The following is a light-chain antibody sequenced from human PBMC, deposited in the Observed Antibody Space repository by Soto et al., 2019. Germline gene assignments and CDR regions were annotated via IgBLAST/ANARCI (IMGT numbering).Light chain of an antibody. CDR1: QSLSSN. CDR2: GAS. CDR3: QQYGNSPIT. V-gene: IGKV3D-15*02. Sequence: EIVMTQSPATLSVSPGERATLSCRASQSLSSNLAWYQQKPGQAPRLLIHGASTRATGIPDRFSGSGSGTEFTLTISSLQSEDFAVYYCQQYGNSPITFGQGTRLEIK. J-gene: IGKJ5*01.